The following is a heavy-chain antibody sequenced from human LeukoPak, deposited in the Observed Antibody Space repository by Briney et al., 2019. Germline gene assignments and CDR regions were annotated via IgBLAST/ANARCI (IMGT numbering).Heavy chain of an antibody. J-gene: IGHJ6*03. CDR3: ARVNRAAADAYYYMDV. D-gene: IGHD6-13*01. CDR1: GYTFTGYY. Sequence: ASVKVSCKASGYTFTGYYMRWVRQAPGQGLEWMGWINPNSGGTNYAQKFQGRVTMTRDTSISTAYMELSRLRSDDTAVYYCARVNRAAADAYYYMDVWGKGTTVTVSS. V-gene: IGHV1-2*02. CDR2: INPNSGGT.